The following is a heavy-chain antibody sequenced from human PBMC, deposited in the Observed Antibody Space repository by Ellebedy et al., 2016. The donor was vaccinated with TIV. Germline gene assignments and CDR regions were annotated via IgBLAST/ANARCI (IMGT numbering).Heavy chain of an antibody. D-gene: IGHD6-6*01. J-gene: IGHJ1*01. Sequence: PGGSLRLSCAASGFTSSNYAMNWVRQAPGKGLEWVSGISSSGDSTYYADSVKGRFTVSRDNSKNTLFLQVNSLRAENRAVDCCIFKGMSARLYWGQGTLVTVSS. CDR2: ISSSGDST. V-gene: IGHV3-23*01. CDR1: GFTSSNYA. CDR3: IFKGMSARLY.